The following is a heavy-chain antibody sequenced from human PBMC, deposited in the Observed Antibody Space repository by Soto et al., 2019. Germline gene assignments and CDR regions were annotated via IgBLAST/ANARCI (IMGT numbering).Heavy chain of an antibody. J-gene: IGHJ5*02. V-gene: IGHV4-61*01. D-gene: IGHD3-22*01. CDR1: GGSVSSGSYY. CDR2: IYYSGST. Sequence: SETLSLTCTVSGGSVSSGSYYWSWIRQPPGKGLEWIGYIYYSGSTNHNPSLKSRVTISVDTSKNQFSLKLSSVTAADTAVYYCAREGYYDSSGYYHNWFDPWGQGTLVTVSS. CDR3: AREGYYDSSGYYHNWFDP.